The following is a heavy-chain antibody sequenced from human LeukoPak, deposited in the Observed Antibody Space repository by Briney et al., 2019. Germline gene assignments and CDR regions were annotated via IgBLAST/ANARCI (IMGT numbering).Heavy chain of an antibody. J-gene: IGHJ4*02. Sequence: GGSLRLSCAASGFTFSSYGMDWVRQAPGKGLEWVAVISYDGSKTVYADSVKGRFTISRDSSQNTLYLEMNSLRPEDTAVYYCAKKLPARDGYNYFDYWGQGTLVTVSS. CDR3: AKKLPARDGYNYFDY. D-gene: IGHD3-22*01. CDR1: GFTFSSYG. V-gene: IGHV3-30*18. CDR2: ISYDGSKT.